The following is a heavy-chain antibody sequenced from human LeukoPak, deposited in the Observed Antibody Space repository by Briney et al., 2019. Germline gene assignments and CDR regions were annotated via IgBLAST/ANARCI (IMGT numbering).Heavy chain of an antibody. Sequence: PGGSLRLSCAASGFTFSSYEMNWVRQAPGKGLEWVSYISSSGSTIYYADSVKGRFTISRDNAKNSLYLQMNSLRAEDTAVYYCARNYDYYDSSGYYMALDYWGQGTLVTVSS. J-gene: IGHJ4*02. D-gene: IGHD3-22*01. CDR1: GFTFSSYE. CDR3: ARNYDYYDSSGYYMALDY. V-gene: IGHV3-48*03. CDR2: ISSSGSTI.